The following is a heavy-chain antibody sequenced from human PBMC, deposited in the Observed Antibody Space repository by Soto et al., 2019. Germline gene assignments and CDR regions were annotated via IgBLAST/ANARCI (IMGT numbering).Heavy chain of an antibody. V-gene: IGHV4-4*02. J-gene: IGHJ5*02. CDR1: GGTIRSPDW. CDR2: IFQSGST. CDR3: ARGRGRYSSGWSWFDP. D-gene: IGHD6-19*01. Sequence: SETLSLTCGVSGGTIRSPDWWTCVRQPPGKGLEWIGEIFQSGSTNYTPSLESRVTISVDKSKNQFSLTLTSVTAADTAVYFCARGRGRYSSGWSWFDPWGQGILVTVSS.